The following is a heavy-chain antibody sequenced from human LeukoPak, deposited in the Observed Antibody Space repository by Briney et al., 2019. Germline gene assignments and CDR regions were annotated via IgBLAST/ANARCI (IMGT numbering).Heavy chain of an antibody. CDR3: AKGDTTWELPHDY. CDR2: ISGSGGST. CDR1: GFTFSSYG. D-gene: IGHD1-26*01. J-gene: IGHJ4*02. V-gene: IGHV3-23*01. Sequence: GGTLRLSCAASGFTFSSYGMSWVRQAPGKGLEWVSAISGSGGSTYYADSVKGRFTISRDNSKNTLYLQMNSLRAEDTAVYYCAKGDTTWELPHDYWGQGTLVTVSS.